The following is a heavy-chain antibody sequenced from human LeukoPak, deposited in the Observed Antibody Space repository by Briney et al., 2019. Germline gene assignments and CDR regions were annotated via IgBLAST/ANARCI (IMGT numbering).Heavy chain of an antibody. Sequence: ASVKVSCKASGYTFTGYYMHWVRQAPGQGLEWMGWINPNSGGTNYAQKFQGRVTMTRDTSISTAYMELSRLRSDDTAVYYCAVRNRSSWSPFDFWGQGTLVTVSS. CDR1: GYTFTGYY. CDR2: INPNSGGT. J-gene: IGHJ4*02. D-gene: IGHD6-13*01. CDR3: AVRNRSSWSPFDF. V-gene: IGHV1-2*02.